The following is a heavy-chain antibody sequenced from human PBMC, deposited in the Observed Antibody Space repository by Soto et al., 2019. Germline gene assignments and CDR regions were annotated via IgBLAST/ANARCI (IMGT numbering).Heavy chain of an antibody. CDR1: GFTFSRYG. CDR2: IVRDGGQK. D-gene: IGHD6-25*01. Sequence: QVHLVESGGGVVQPGRPLRLSCAASGFTFSRYGMHWVRQAPGKGLEWVGVIVRDGGQKQYADSVRGRFTISRDNSKNTLYLEMNSVTVEDTAVYYCARDDDFEDSGLDYWGQGTLVTVSS. J-gene: IGHJ4*02. CDR3: ARDDDFEDSGLDY. V-gene: IGHV3-33*01.